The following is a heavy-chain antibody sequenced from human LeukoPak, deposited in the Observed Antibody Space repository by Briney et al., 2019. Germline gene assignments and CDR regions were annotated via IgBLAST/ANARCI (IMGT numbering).Heavy chain of an antibody. CDR3: ARDFTDIVVVVAAYNWFDP. J-gene: IGHJ5*02. V-gene: IGHV3-7*05. D-gene: IGHD2-15*01. CDR2: IKQDGSEK. CDR1: GFTFSSYW. Sequence: PGGSLRLSCAASGFTFSSYWMSWVRQAPGKGLEWVANIKQDGSEKYYVDSVKGRFTISRDNAKNSLYLQMNSLRAEDTAVYYCARDFTDIVVVVAAYNWFDPWGQGTLVTVSS.